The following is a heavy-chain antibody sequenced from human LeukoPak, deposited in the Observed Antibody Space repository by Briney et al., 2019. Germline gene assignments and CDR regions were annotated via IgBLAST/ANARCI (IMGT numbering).Heavy chain of an antibody. J-gene: IGHJ4*02. CDR1: GFTFSSYA. CDR2: ISYDGSNK. Sequence: GGSLRLSCAASGFTFSSYAMHWVRQAPGKGLEWVAVISYDGSNKYYADSVKGRFTISRDNSKNTLYLQMNSLRAEDTAVYYCARRRILRPGLWSGYSPHIDYWGQGTLVTVSS. CDR3: ARRRILRPGLWSGYSPHIDY. V-gene: IGHV3-30*04. D-gene: IGHD3-3*01.